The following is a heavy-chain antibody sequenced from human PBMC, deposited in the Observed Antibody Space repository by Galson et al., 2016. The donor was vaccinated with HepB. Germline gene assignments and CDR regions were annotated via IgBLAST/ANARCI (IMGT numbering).Heavy chain of an antibody. V-gene: IGHV1-18*04. D-gene: IGHD1-26*01. Sequence: SVKVSCKASGYTFTSYGIGWVRQAPGQGLEWMGWISAYSGNTNYAQKFQCRVSMTTDTSTNKVYMELRSLRSDDTAVYYCARELTPILPTFEFQLENNNYYGMDVWGQGTTVTVSS. J-gene: IGHJ6*02. CDR1: GYTFTSYG. CDR2: ISAYSGNT. CDR3: ARELTPILPTFEFQLENNNYYGMDV.